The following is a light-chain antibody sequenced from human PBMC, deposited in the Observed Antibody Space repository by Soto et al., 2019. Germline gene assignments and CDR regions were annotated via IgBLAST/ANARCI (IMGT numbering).Light chain of an antibody. CDR3: AAWDDRMSGRV. V-gene: IGLV1-47*01. CDR1: TSNIGTNF. Sequence: QSVLTQPPSASGTPGQRVTISCSGGTSNIGTNFVYWYHQLPGTAPKLLIYRSNQRPSGVSDRFSGSKSVTSASLAISGLRSEDEGDYYCAAWDDRMSGRVFDGGTKLTVL. CDR2: RSN. J-gene: IGLJ3*02.